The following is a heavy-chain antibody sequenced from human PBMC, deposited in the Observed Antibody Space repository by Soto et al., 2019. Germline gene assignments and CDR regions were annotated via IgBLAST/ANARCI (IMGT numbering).Heavy chain of an antibody. J-gene: IGHJ6*03. CDR2: ISSSGSTT. V-gene: IGHV3-11*01. CDR3: ASDRPDFWSGLYYSSYYMDV. Sequence: PGGSLRLSCAASGFTFSDYYMSWIRQAPGKGLEWVSYISSSGSTTYYADSVKGRFTISRDNAKNSLYLQMNSLRAEDTAVYYCASDRPDFWSGLYYSSYYMDVWGQGATVTVSS. CDR1: GFTFSDYY. D-gene: IGHD3-3*01.